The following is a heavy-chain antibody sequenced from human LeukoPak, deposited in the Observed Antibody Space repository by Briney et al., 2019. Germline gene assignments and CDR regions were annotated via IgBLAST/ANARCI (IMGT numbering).Heavy chain of an antibody. Sequence: PGGSLRLSCAASGFTFSSYSMNWVRQAPGKGLEWVSSISSSSSYIYYADSVKGRFTISRDNAKNSLYLQMNSLRAEDTAVYYCARLKWELLHFGYFDYWGQGTLVTVSS. CDR1: GFTFSSYS. V-gene: IGHV3-21*01. J-gene: IGHJ4*02. D-gene: IGHD1-26*01. CDR3: ARLKWELLHFGYFDY. CDR2: ISSSSSYI.